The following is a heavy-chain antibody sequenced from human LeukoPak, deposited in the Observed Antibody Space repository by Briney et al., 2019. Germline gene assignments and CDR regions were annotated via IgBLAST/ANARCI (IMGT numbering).Heavy chain of an antibody. J-gene: IGHJ6*03. CDR1: GYTFTGYY. CDR3: ARADSVPAGDYHYWYMDV. D-gene: IGHD2-2*01. V-gene: IGHV1-2*02. CDR2: INPNTGGT. Sequence: ASVKVSCKASGYTFTGYYMHWVRQDPRQGLQWMGWINPNTGGTDYAQKFQGRVTMTRDTSISTVYVELSSLRSDDTAVYYCARADSVPAGDYHYWYMDVWGKGTTVTVSS.